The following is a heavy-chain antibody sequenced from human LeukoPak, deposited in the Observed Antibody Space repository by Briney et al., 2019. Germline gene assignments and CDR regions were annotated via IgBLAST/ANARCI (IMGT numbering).Heavy chain of an antibody. CDR3: AKDLERHIVVVTASAVDY. D-gene: IGHD2-21*02. V-gene: IGHV3-30*18. CDR2: ISYDGSNK. Sequence: LPGGSLRLSCAASGFTFSSYGMHWVRQAPGKGLEWVAVISYDGSNKYYADSVKGRFTISRDNSKNTLYLQMNSLRAEDTAVYYCAKDLERHIVVVTASAVDYWGQGTMVTVSS. J-gene: IGHJ3*01. CDR1: GFTFSSYG.